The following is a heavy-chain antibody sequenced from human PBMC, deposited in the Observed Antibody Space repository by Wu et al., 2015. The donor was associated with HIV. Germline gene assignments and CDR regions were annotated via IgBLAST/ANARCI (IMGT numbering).Heavy chain of an antibody. Sequence: QVQLVQSGAEVKKPGASVKVSCGASGYTFTNYYIHWLRQAPGQGPEWMAWINPSGGATIYAEDFEGRVIVTRDTSSETVYMELSGLTSGDTAIYYCARDATPITTEFDFWGQGTLITVSS. CDR1: GYTFTNYY. CDR3: ARDATPITTEFDF. D-gene: IGHD4-11*01. J-gene: IGHJ4*02. V-gene: IGHV1-2*02. CDR2: INPSGGAT.